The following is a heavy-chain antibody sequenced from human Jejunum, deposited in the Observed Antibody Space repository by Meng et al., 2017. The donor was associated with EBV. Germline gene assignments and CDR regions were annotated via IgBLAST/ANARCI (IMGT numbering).Heavy chain of an antibody. CDR3: ASDISTATFDL. Sequence: QVQLVQSGSELKKPGASVKVSCKASGYTFSRYAMNWVRQAPGQGLEWMGWINTRTGNPAYAQGFTGRFVFSLDTSVSTAYLQISSLKAEDTAVYYCASDISTATFDLWGQGTLVTVSS. CDR2: INTRTGNP. V-gene: IGHV7-4-1*02. J-gene: IGHJ4*02. CDR1: GYTFSRYA. D-gene: IGHD2-21*02.